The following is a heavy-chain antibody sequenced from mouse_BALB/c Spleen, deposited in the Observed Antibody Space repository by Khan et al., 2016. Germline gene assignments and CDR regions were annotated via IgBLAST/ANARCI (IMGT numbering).Heavy chain of an antibody. CDR1: GYTFTSYW. D-gene: IGHD2-4*01. J-gene: IGHJ3*01. V-gene: IGHV1S81*02. CDR3: ARSLYDYDGAY. CDR2: INPSNGRT. Sequence: QVQLQQPGAELVKPGASVNLSCKASGYTFTSYWMHWVKQRPGQGLEWIGEINPSNGRTNYNEKFKSKATLTVDKSSSTAYMQRSSLTSEDSAVYYCARSLYDYDGAYWGQGTLVTVSA.